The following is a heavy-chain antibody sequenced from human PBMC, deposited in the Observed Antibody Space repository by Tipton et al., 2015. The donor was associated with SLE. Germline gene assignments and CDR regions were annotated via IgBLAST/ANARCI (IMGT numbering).Heavy chain of an antibody. CDR2: IFGRDKT. CDR3: ARSAYDDFWSGHSALDI. J-gene: IGHJ3*02. Sequence: SLRLSCTASGFSVSNNYMTWVRQAPGKGLEWVSIIFGRDKTYYADSVKGRFTISRDHSNNTLYLQMDSLRSEDTAVYYCARSAYDDFWSGHSALDIWGQGTMVTVSS. V-gene: IGHV3-53*05. D-gene: IGHD3-3*01. CDR1: GFSVSNNY.